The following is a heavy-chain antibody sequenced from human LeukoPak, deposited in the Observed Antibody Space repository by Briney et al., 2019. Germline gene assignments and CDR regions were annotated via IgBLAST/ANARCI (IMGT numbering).Heavy chain of an antibody. CDR3: ARLSHWFDP. D-gene: IGHD3-16*02. CDR1: GGSISSGSYN. V-gene: IGHV4-61*02. J-gene: IGHJ5*02. CDR2: IYTSGST. Sequence: SQTLSLTCTVSGGSISSGSYNSSWIRQPAGKGLEWIGRIYTSGSTNYNPSLKSRVTISVDTSKNQFPLKLSSVTAADTAVYYCARLSHWFDPWGQGTLVTVSS.